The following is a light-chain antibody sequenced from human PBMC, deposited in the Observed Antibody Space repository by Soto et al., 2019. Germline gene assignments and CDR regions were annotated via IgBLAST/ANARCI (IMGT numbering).Light chain of an antibody. J-gene: IGLJ3*02. CDR3: QSYDSSLSGWV. Sequence: QSVLTQPPSVSGAPGQRVTISCTGSSSNIGAGHDVNWYQQLPGTAPKLLIYGNSNRPSGVPDRFSGSKSGTSASLAITGLQAEDEAHYYCQSYDSSLSGWVFGGGTQLTVL. CDR2: GNS. CDR1: SSNIGAGHD. V-gene: IGLV1-40*01.